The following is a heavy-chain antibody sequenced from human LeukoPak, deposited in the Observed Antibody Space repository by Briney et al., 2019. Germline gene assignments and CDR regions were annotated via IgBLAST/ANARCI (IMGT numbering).Heavy chain of an antibody. CDR3: ARSRDGYLTLDY. CDR1: GASISTYY. Sequence: SETLSLTCTVSGASISTYYWSWFRQPAGTGLEWIGRIHASGSTYYNPSLKSRVSMSIDLSKNQFSLSLNSVTAADTAVYYCARSRDGYLTLDYWGQGTLVTVSS. D-gene: IGHD5-24*01. V-gene: IGHV4-4*07. CDR2: IHASGST. J-gene: IGHJ4*02.